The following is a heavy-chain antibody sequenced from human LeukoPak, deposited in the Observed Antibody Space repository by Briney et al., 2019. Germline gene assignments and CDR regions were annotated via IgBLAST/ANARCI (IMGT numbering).Heavy chain of an antibody. Sequence: GGSLRLSCAASGFTFSSYPMHWVRQAPGKGLEWVAVISYDGSNKYYAGSVKGRFTISRDNSKNTLSLQVSSLRTGDTAVYYCAKDRYSYAFEYSDSWGQGTLATVSS. J-gene: IGHJ4*02. CDR1: GFTFSSYP. V-gene: IGHV3-30-3*01. D-gene: IGHD5-18*01. CDR3: AKDRYSYAFEYSDS. CDR2: ISYDGSNK.